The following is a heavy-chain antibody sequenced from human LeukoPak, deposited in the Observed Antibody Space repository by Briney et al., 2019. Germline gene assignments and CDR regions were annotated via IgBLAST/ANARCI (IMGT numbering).Heavy chain of an antibody. V-gene: IGHV3-30*18. CDR3: AKKNMWLDYIDS. D-gene: IGHD6-19*01. J-gene: IGHJ4*02. Sequence: QPGRSLRLSCAASGFIFSNYGMYWVRQAPGKGLEWVAGISHDGSDKTYADSVKGRVAISRDNSKNTLYLQMSSLRGEDTAVYYCAKKNMWLDYIDSWGQGTLVTVSS. CDR1: GFIFSNYG. CDR2: ISHDGSDK.